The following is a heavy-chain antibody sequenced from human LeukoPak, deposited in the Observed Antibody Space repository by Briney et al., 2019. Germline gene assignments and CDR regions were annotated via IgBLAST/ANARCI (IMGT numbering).Heavy chain of an antibody. CDR3: AREGGYVFDY. Sequence: PGGSLRLSCAASGFTVSSNYMSWVRQAPGKGLEWVSVIYSGGSTDYADSVKGRFTISRDNSKNTVYLRMNSLRPEDTAMYYCAREGGYVFDYWGQGTLVTVSS. V-gene: IGHV3-53*01. D-gene: IGHD5-12*01. CDR1: GFTVSSNY. J-gene: IGHJ4*02. CDR2: IYSGGST.